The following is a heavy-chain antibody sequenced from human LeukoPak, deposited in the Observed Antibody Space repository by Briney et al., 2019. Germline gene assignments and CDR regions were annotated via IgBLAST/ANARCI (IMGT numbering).Heavy chain of an antibody. CDR3: ARDGDIVVIDY. Sequence: GGSLRLSCAASGFTFSGYWMSWVRQTPEKGLEWVANIKQDGYEKYYVDSVKGRFTISRDNSKNTLYLQMNSLRAEDTAVYYCARDGDIVVIDYWGQGTLVTVSS. D-gene: IGHD2-15*01. CDR1: GFTFSGYW. J-gene: IGHJ4*02. V-gene: IGHV3-7*01. CDR2: IKQDGYEK.